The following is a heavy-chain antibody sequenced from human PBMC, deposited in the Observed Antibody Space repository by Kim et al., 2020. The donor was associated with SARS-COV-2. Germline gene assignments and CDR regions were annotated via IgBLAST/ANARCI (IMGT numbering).Heavy chain of an antibody. CDR3: ATGVRITMVRGDFMDV. CDR1: GFTFSSYG. Sequence: GGSLRLSCAASGFTFSSYGMNWVSMAPGQSPECVSVMCYDRGNNNYTDSVKGRFTISRDNSKNTLYLQMSSLRAEDTAEYYCATGVRITMVRGDFMDVWGPRTTVTDS. D-gene: IGHD3-10*01. V-gene: IGHV3-33*01. CDR2: MCYDRGNN. J-gene: IGHJ6*02.